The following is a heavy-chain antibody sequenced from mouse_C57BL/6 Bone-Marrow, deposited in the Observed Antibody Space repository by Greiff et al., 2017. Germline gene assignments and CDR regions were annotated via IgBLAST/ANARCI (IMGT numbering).Heavy chain of an antibody. D-gene: IGHD2-1*01. CDR2: INPNNGGT. CDR3: ARDSYYGNYGFFFDY. CDR1: GYTFTDYY. V-gene: IGHV1-26*01. Sequence: EVQLQQSGPELVKPGASVKISCKASGYTFTDYYMNWVKQSHGKSLEWIGDINPNNGGTSYNQKFKGKDTLTVDKSSSTAYMELRSLTSEDSAVYYCARDSYYGNYGFFFDYWGQGTTLTVSS. J-gene: IGHJ2*01.